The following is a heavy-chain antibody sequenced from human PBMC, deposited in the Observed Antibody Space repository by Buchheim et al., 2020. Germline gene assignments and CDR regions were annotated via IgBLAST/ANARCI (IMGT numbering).Heavy chain of an antibody. V-gene: IGHV3-15*01. CDR2: IKSKTDGGTT. Sequence: EVQLVESGGGLVKPGGSLRLSCAASGFTFSNAWMSWVRQAPGKGLEWVGRIKSKTDGGTTDYAAPVKGRFTISRDDSKNTLYLQMNSLKTEDTAVYYCTTGPLVDCSSTSCYFRSGYYYYYGMDVWGQGTT. CDR3: TTGPLVDCSSTSCYFRSGYYYYYGMDV. J-gene: IGHJ6*02. D-gene: IGHD2-2*01. CDR1: GFTFSNAW.